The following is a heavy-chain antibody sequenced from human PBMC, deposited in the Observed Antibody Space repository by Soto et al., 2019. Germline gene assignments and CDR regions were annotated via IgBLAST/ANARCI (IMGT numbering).Heavy chain of an antibody. CDR2: ISAYNGNT. J-gene: IGHJ4*02. Sequence: VASVKVSCKASGYTFTSYGISWVRQAPGQGLEWMGWISAYNGNTNYAQKLQGRVTMTTDTSTSTAYMELRSLRSDDTAVYYCARDPYYDILTGYYMAPFDYWGQGTLVTVSS. CDR1: GYTFTSYG. D-gene: IGHD3-9*01. CDR3: ARDPYYDILTGYYMAPFDY. V-gene: IGHV1-18*04.